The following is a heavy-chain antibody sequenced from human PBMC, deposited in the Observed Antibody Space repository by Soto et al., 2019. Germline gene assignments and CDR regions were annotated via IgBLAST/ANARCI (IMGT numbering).Heavy chain of an antibody. CDR1: GFTFSSYG. V-gene: IGHV3-30*18. CDR3: AKAGATTGIYYYYGMDV. J-gene: IGHJ6*02. CDR2: ISYDGSNK. Sequence: GGSLILSCAASGFTFSSYGMHWVRQATGKGLEWVAVISYDGSNKYYADSVKGRFTISRDNSKNTLYLQMNSLRAEDTAVYYCAKAGATTGIYYYYGMDVWGQGTTVTVSS. D-gene: IGHD1-26*01.